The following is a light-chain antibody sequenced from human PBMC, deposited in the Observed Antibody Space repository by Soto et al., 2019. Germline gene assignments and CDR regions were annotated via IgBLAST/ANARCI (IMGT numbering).Light chain of an antibody. CDR1: QSVSSSY. Sequence: EIVLTQSPGTLSLSPGERATLSCRASQSVSSSYLAWYQQKPGQAPRLLIYGASSRATGIPDRFSGSGSGKDFTLTSSRLEPEDFAVYYCQQYGSSSLTFGGGTKVEIK. J-gene: IGKJ4*01. CDR2: GAS. CDR3: QQYGSSSLT. V-gene: IGKV3-20*01.